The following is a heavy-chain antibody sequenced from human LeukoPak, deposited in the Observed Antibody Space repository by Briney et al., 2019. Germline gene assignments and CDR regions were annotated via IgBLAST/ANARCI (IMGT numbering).Heavy chain of an antibody. D-gene: IGHD6-19*01. CDR1: GYTFTSYD. Sequence: ASVKVSCKASGYTFTSYDITWVRQATGQGLEWMGWMNPNSGNTGYAQKFQGRVTMTRNTSISTAYMELSSLRSEDTAVYYCARGFRIAVAGLDAFDIWGQGTMVTVSS. CDR2: MNPNSGNT. J-gene: IGHJ3*02. V-gene: IGHV1-8*01. CDR3: ARGFRIAVAGLDAFDI.